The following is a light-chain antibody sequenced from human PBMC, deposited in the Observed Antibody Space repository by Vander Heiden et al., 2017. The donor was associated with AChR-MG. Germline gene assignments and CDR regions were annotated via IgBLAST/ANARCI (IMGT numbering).Light chain of an antibody. CDR3: SSYTGSDTRV. CDR2: DVN. CDR1: SSDVGRYNY. J-gene: IGLJ3*02. Sequence: QSALPQPRSVSGSPGQSVTISCTGTSSDVGRYNYVSGYQQHPGKAPNLMIYDVNQRPSGVPARFSGSKSGNTASLTISGLQAEDEGDYYCSSYTGSDTRVFGGGTSLTVL. V-gene: IGLV2-11*01.